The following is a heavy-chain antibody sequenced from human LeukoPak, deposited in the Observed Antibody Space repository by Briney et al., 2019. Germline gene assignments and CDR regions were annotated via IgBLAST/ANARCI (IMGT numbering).Heavy chain of an antibody. V-gene: IGHV3-7*01. Sequence: PGGSLRLSCAASGFTFSSYWMSWVRQAPGKGLEWVANIKQDGSEKYYVDSVKGRFTISRDNAKNSLYLQMNSLRAEDTAVYYCASINSSGYYLAPNAFDIWGQGTMVTVSS. J-gene: IGHJ3*02. CDR2: IKQDGSEK. D-gene: IGHD3-22*01. CDR1: GFTFSSYW. CDR3: ASINSSGYYLAPNAFDI.